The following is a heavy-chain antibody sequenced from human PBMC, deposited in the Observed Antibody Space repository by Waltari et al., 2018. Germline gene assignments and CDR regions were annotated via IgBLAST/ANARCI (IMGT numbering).Heavy chain of an antibody. V-gene: IGHV4-34*01. CDR2: INHSGST. CDR3: ARGGYCSGGSCLDY. Sequence: QVQLQQWGAGLLKPSETLSLTCAVYGGSFSGYYWSWIRQPPGKGLEWIGEINHSGSTNYTPSLKSRVTISVDTSKNQFSLKLSSVTAADTAVYYCARGGYCSGGSCLDYWGQGTLVTVSS. D-gene: IGHD2-15*01. CDR1: GGSFSGYY. J-gene: IGHJ4*02.